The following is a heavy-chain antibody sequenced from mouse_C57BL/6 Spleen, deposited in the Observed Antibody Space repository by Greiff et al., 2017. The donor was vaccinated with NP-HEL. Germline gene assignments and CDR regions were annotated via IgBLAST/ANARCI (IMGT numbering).Heavy chain of an antibody. D-gene: IGHD2-4*01. CDR3: ARTIYYDYDEGFAY. Sequence: VQLQESGPELVKPGASVKISCKASGYAFSSSWMNWVKQRPGKGLEWIGRIYPGDGDTNYNGKFKGKATLTADKSSSTAYMQLSSLTSEDSAVYFCARTIYYDYDEGFAYWGQGTLVTVSA. J-gene: IGHJ3*01. CDR2: IYPGDGDT. V-gene: IGHV1-82*01. CDR1: GYAFSSSW.